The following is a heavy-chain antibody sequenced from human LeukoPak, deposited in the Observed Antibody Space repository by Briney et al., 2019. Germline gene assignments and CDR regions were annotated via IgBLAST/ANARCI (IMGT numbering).Heavy chain of an antibody. CDR3: ARAFYSSSWYHKEDFFDY. J-gene: IGHJ4*02. D-gene: IGHD6-13*01. Sequence: SETLSLTCTVSGGSISSYYWSWIRQPPGKGLEWIGYIYFSGYTNYNPSLKSRVTISVDTSKNQFSLKLSSVTAADTAVYYCARAFYSSSWYHKEDFFDYWGQGTPVTVSS. V-gene: IGHV4-4*09. CDR1: GGSISSYY. CDR2: IYFSGYT.